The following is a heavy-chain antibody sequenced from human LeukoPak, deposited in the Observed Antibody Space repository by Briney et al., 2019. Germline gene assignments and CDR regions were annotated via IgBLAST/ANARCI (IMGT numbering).Heavy chain of an antibody. CDR1: GYTFTSYY. J-gene: IGHJ4*02. V-gene: IGHV1-46*01. CDR3: ARTHALGGYSYGYVYFDY. Sequence: ASVKVSCKASGYTFTSYYMHWVRQAPGQGLEWMGIINPSGGSTSYAQKFQGRVTMTRDTSTSTVYMELSSLRSEDTAVYYCARTHALGGYSYGYVYFDYWGQGTLVTVSS. D-gene: IGHD5-18*01. CDR2: INPSGGST.